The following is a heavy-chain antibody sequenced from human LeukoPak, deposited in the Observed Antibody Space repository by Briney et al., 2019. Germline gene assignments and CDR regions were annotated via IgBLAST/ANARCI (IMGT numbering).Heavy chain of an antibody. D-gene: IGHD1-26*01. Sequence: KSSETLSLTCTVSGDSITSGSYYWSWIRQPAGKGLEWIGRIYSSGGASYNPSLKSRVTMSVDTSESQISLKLSSVTAADTAVYFCAAVAVGAITRASDIWGQGTVVAVSS. V-gene: IGHV4-61*02. CDR2: IYSSGGA. CDR3: AAVAVGAITRASDI. J-gene: IGHJ3*02. CDR1: GDSITSGSYY.